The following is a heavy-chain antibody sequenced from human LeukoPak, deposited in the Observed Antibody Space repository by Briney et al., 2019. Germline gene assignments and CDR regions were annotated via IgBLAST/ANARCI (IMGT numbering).Heavy chain of an antibody. CDR3: ARDQDCSGGSCYSVGWFDP. J-gene: IGHJ5*02. Sequence: SETLSLTCTVSGGSISSGGYYWSWIRQHPGKGLEWIGYIYYSGSTYYNPSLKSRVTISVDTSKNQFSLKLSSVTAADTAVYCCARDQDCSGGSCYSVGWFDPWGQGTLVTVSS. V-gene: IGHV4-31*03. CDR2: IYYSGST. CDR1: GGSISSGGYY. D-gene: IGHD2-15*01.